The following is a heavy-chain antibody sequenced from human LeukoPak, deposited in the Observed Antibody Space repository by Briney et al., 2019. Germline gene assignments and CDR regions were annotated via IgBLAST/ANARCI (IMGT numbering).Heavy chain of an antibody. CDR3: AKEVGAKGNYFDY. CDR1: GFTFSSYG. CDR2: IRYDGSNK. D-gene: IGHD1-26*01. V-gene: IGHV3-30*02. Sequence: GGSLRLSCAASGFTFSSYGMHWVRQAPGKGLEWVAFIRYDGSNKYYADSVKGRFAISRDNSKNTLYLQMNSLRAEDTAVYYCAKEVGAKGNYFDYWGQGTLVTVSS. J-gene: IGHJ4*02.